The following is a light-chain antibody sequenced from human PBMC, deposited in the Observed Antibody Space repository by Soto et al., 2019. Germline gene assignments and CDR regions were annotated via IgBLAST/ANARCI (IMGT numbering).Light chain of an antibody. Sequence: QSVLTHHPSASGSPGQSVAISCTGTSSYVGGYNYVSWYQQHPGKAPKLMIYEVNKRPSGVPDRFSDSKSGNTSSLTVSGLQAEADAAYYCSSYAGSSNVFGTGTKLTVL. CDR2: EVN. CDR1: SSYVGGYNY. J-gene: IGLJ1*01. CDR3: SSYAGSSNV. V-gene: IGLV2-8*01.